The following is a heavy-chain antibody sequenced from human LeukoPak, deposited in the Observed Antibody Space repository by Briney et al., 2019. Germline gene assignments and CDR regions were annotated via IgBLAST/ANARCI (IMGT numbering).Heavy chain of an antibody. CDR2: INPSSGGT. CDR3: ARGRFTMVRGVISPIDY. J-gene: IGHJ4*02. Sequence: ASVKVSCKASGYTFTGYYMHWVRQAPGQGLEWMGWINPSSGGTNYAQKFQGRVTMTRDTSISTAYMELSRLRSDDTAVYYCARGRFTMVRGVISPIDYWGQGTLVTVSS. V-gene: IGHV1-2*02. CDR1: GYTFTGYY. D-gene: IGHD3-10*01.